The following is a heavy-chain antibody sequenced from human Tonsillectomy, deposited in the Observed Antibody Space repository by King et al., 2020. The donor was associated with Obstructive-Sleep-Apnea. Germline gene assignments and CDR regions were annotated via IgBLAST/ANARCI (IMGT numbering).Heavy chain of an antibody. V-gene: IGHV4-39*07. Sequence: QLQESGPGLVKPSETLSLICTVSGGSISSSSYYWGWIRQPPGKGLEWIGSIYYSGSTYYNPSLKSRVTISVDTSKNQFSLKLSSVTAPDTAVYYCARDRDYYDSSGYYLGAFDIWGQGTMVTVSS. J-gene: IGHJ3*02. D-gene: IGHD3-22*01. CDR2: IYYSGST. CDR1: GGSISSSSYY. CDR3: ARDRDYYDSSGYYLGAFDI.